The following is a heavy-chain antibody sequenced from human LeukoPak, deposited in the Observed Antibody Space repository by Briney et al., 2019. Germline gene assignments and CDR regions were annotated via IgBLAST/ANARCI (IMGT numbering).Heavy chain of an antibody. D-gene: IGHD2-2*01. CDR1: GFTFSSYA. J-gene: IGHJ4*02. V-gene: IGHV3-23*01. CDR3: AKEYCSSTSCYPKFDY. Sequence: GGSLRLSCAASGFTFSSYAMSWVRQAPRKGLEWVSAISGSGGSTYYADSVKGRFTISRDNSKNTLYLQMNSLRAEDTAVYYCAKEYCSSTSCYPKFDYWGQGTLVTVSS. CDR2: ISGSGGST.